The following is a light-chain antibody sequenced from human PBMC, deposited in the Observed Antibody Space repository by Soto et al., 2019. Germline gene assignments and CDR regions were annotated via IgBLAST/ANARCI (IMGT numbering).Light chain of an antibody. CDR3: QQYLITPWT. CDR2: GAS. V-gene: IGKV3-20*01. J-gene: IGKJ1*01. CDR1: ERLSSVY. Sequence: EIVLTQSPGTLSLSPGERATLSCRASERLSSVYLAWYQQRPGQPPRLLIYGASNRATGIPDRFSGSGSGTDFTLTIGRLEPEDFAVYYCQQYLITPWTFGQGTKVDIK.